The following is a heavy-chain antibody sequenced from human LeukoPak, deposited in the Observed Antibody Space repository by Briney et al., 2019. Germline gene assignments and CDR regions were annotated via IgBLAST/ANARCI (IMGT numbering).Heavy chain of an antibody. J-gene: IGHJ6*03. Sequence: ASVKVSCKVSGYTLTELSMHWVRQAPGKGLEWMGGFDPEDGETIYAQKFQGRVTMTEDTSTDTAYMELSSLRSEDTAVYYCARVQYDFWSGRDYYYYMDVWGKGTTVTVSS. CDR1: GYTLTELS. D-gene: IGHD3-3*01. CDR3: ARVQYDFWSGRDYYYYMDV. V-gene: IGHV1-24*01. CDR2: FDPEDGET.